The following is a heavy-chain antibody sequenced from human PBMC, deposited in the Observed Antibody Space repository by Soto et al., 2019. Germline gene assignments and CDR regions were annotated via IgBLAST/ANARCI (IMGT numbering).Heavy chain of an antibody. V-gene: IGHV4-34*01. Sequence: SETLSLTCAVYGGSFSGYYWSWIRQPPGKGLEWIGEINHSGSTNYNPSLKSRVTISVDTSKNQFSLKLSSVTAADTAVYYCARGRGRRGGIVVVVAATGYYMDVWGKGTTVTLSS. J-gene: IGHJ6*03. CDR2: INHSGST. CDR3: ARGRGRRGGIVVVVAATGYYMDV. D-gene: IGHD2-15*01. CDR1: GGSFSGYY.